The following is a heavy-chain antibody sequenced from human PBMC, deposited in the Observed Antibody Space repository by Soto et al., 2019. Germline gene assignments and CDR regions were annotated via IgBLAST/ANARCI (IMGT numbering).Heavy chain of an antibody. CDR2: IYYTGTT. V-gene: IGHV4-30-4*01. CDR3: ATDHRLDTGRGGYYYYAMDV. CDR1: GGSISSGDYY. J-gene: IGHJ6*02. D-gene: IGHD2-2*02. Sequence: SETLALTCTVSGGSISSGDYYWRWVRQPPGKGLEWIGYIYYTGTTYYNPSLKSRVTISIEMSKNQFSVSLTSVTASDTAVYYCATDHRLDTGRGGYYYYAMDVWGQGTSV.